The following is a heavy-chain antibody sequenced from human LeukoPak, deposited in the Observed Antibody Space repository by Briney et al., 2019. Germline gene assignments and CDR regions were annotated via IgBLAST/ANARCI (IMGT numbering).Heavy chain of an antibody. J-gene: IGHJ4*02. CDR3: AREFAYSGSY. CDR1: GYTFTGYY. CDR2: INPNSGGT. V-gene: IGHV1-2*02. Sequence: ASVKVSCKASGYTFTGYYMHWVRQAPGQGLEWMGWINPNSGGTNYAQKFQGRVTMTRDTSISTAYMELIRLRSDDTAVYYCAREFAYSGSYWGQGTLVTVSS. D-gene: IGHD1-26*01.